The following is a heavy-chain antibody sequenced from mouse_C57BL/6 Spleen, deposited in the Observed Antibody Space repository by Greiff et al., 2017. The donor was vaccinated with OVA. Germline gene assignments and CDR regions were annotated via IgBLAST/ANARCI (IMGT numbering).Heavy chain of an antibody. Sequence: VQLQQPGAELVRPGSSVKLSCKASGYTFTSYWMHWVKQRPIQGLEWIGNIDPSDSETHYNQKFKDKATLTVDKSSITAYMQLSSLTSEDSAVYYCARSNYGYDGFDYWGQGTTLTVSS. D-gene: IGHD2-2*01. CDR3: ARSNYGYDGFDY. CDR2: IDPSDSET. V-gene: IGHV1-52*01. CDR1: GYTFTSYW. J-gene: IGHJ2*01.